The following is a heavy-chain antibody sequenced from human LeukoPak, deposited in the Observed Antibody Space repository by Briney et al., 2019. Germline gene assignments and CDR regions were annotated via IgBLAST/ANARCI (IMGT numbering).Heavy chain of an antibody. CDR2: INHSGST. V-gene: IGHV4-34*01. CDR3: ARSSEGRYYYDSRGYSYYYYYMDV. CDR1: GGSFSGYY. Sequence: SETLSLTCAVYGGSFSGYYWSWIRQPPGKGLEWIGEINHSGSTNYNPSFKSRVTISVDTSKNQFSLKLNSVTAADTAVYYCARSSEGRYYYDSRGYSYYYYYMDVWGKGTTVTISS. D-gene: IGHD3-22*01. J-gene: IGHJ6*03.